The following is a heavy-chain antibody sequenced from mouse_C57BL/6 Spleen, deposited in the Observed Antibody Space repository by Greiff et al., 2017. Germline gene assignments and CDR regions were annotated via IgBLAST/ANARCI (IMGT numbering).Heavy chain of an antibody. CDR3: ARDRSYYDYDGGSDY. Sequence: ESGPGLVKPSQSLSLTCSVTGYSITSGYYWNWIRQFPGNKLEWMGYISYDGSNNYNPSLKNRISITRDTSKNQFFLKLNSVTTEDTATYYCARDRSYYDYDGGSDYWGQGTTLTVSS. CDR2: ISYDGSN. CDR1: GYSITSGYY. J-gene: IGHJ2*01. D-gene: IGHD2-4*01. V-gene: IGHV3-6*01.